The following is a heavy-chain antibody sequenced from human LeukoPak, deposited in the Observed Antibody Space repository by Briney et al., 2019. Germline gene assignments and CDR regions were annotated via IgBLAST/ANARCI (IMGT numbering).Heavy chain of an antibody. CDR2: ICSSSSTI. V-gene: IGHV3-48*01. CDR3: AKDYALLYSGSYYGMDV. D-gene: IGHD1-26*01. Sequence: SGGSLRLSCAASGFTFGTYAMNWVCQAPGKGLEWVSYICSSSSTIYFPDSVKGRFTISRDNAKNTLYLQMNSLRAEDTAVYYCAKDYALLYSGSYYGMDVWGQGTTVTVSS. J-gene: IGHJ6*02. CDR1: GFTFGTYA.